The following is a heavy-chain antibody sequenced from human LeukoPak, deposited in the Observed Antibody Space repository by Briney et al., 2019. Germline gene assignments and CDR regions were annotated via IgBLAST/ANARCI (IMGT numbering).Heavy chain of an antibody. Sequence: PGGSLRLSCAASGFTFTDYSMNWVRRAPGKGLEWVSSISGSATHIYYADSVKDRFAISRDNAKNSLYLQMTSLRVEDTAVYYCARRPYLYYDGTGQYYYFDSWGQGTQVTVSS. CDR1: GFTFTDYS. J-gene: IGHJ4*02. D-gene: IGHD3-22*01. V-gene: IGHV3-21*01. CDR2: ISGSATHI. CDR3: ARRPYLYYDGTGQYYYFDS.